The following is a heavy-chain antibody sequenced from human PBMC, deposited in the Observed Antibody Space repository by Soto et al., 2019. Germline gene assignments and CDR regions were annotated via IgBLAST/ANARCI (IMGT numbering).Heavy chain of an antibody. CDR1: GYTFTSYG. V-gene: IGHV1-18*01. CDR2: ISAYNGNT. D-gene: IGHD4-17*01. J-gene: IGHJ4*02. CDR3: ARDRRDYGDYVSVY. Sequence: QVQLVQSGAEVKKPGASVKVSCKASGYTFTSYGISWVRQAPGQGLEWMGWISAYNGNTNYAQKLQGRVTMTTDTATSTAYMELRSLRSADTAVYYCARDRRDYGDYVSVYWGQGTLVTVSS.